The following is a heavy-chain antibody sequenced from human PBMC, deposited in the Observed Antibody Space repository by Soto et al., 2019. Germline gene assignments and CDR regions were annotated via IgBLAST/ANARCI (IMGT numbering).Heavy chain of an antibody. CDR2: VYYTGST. CDR1: GASIRSTDYY. Sequence: SETLSLTCTVSGASIRSTDYYWSWIRQAPGKGLEWIGYVYYTGSTYYNPSLMSRLTISVDTSKNQFSLKLTSVAAAETAVYYCVRTAREGAVAPHWFDRWGQGTQVTVSS. V-gene: IGHV4-30-4*01. D-gene: IGHD2-21*02. CDR3: VRTAREGAVAPHWFDR. J-gene: IGHJ5*02.